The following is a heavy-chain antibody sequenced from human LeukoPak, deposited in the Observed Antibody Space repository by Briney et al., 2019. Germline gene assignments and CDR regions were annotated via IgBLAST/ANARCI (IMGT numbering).Heavy chain of an antibody. CDR1: GGSISSSSYY. CDR3: ARVVVVVAATDYYYYMDV. J-gene: IGHJ6*03. V-gene: IGHV4-39*07. CDR2: IYYSGST. D-gene: IGHD2-15*01. Sequence: PSETLSLTCTVSGGSISSSSYYWGWIRQPPGKGLEWIGSIYYSGSTYYNPSLKSRVTISVDTSKNQLSLKLSSVTAADTAVYYCARVVVVVAATDYYYYMDVWGKGTTVTVSS.